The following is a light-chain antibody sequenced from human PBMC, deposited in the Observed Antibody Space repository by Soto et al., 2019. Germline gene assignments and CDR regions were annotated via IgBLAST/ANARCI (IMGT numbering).Light chain of an antibody. V-gene: IGLV1-51*01. CDR1: SSNIGNNY. CDR3: GTWDSSLSVSYV. Sequence: QSVLTQPPSVSAARGQKVTISCSGSSSNIGNNYVSWYQQLPGTAPKLLIYDNNKRPSGIPDRFSGSKSGTSATLGITGLQTGDEADYYCGTWDSSLSVSYVFGTGTKVTVL. CDR2: DNN. J-gene: IGLJ1*01.